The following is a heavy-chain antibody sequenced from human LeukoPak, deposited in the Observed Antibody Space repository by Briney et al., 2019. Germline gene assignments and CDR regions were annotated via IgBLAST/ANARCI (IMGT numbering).Heavy chain of an antibody. Sequence: GGSLRLSCAASGFTFSSYAMSWVRQAPGKGLEWVSAISGSGGSTYYADSVKGRFTISRDNSKNTLYLQMNSLRAEDTAVYYCAKSPAVPGYYDSSGYYYIWGQGTMVTVSS. D-gene: IGHD3-22*01. V-gene: IGHV3-23*01. CDR3: AKSPAVPGYYDSSGYYYI. CDR1: GFTFSSYA. CDR2: ISGSGGST. J-gene: IGHJ3*02.